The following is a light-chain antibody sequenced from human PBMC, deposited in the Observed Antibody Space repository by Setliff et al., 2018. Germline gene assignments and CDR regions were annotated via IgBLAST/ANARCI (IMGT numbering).Light chain of an antibody. CDR3: SSYTSSNTYV. Sequence: QSALTQPASVSGSLGQSITISCTGTISDVGGYDYVSWYQQHPGKAPKLIIFDVRERPSGVSDRFSASKSGNTASLTISGLQAEDEADYYCSSYTSSNTYVFGSGTKVTVL. V-gene: IGLV2-14*03. CDR1: ISDVGGYDY. J-gene: IGLJ1*01. CDR2: DVR.